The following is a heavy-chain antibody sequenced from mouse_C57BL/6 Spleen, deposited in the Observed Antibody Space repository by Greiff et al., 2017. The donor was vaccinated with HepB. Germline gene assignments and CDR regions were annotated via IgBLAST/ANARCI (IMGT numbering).Heavy chain of an antibody. D-gene: IGHD2-3*01. CDR2: IYPGSGNT. J-gene: IGHJ3*01. CDR1: GYTFTDYY. V-gene: IGHV1-76*01. Sequence: QVQLQQSGAELVRPGASVKLSCKASGYTFTDYYINWVKQRPGQGLEWIARIYPGSGNTYYNEKFKGKATLTAEKSSSTAYMQLSSLTSEDSAVYFCASEGDTLDGYSAWFAYWGQGTLVTVSA. CDR3: ASEGDTLDGYSAWFAY.